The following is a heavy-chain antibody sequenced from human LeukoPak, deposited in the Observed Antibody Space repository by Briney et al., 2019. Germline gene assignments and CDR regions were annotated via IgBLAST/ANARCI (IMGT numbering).Heavy chain of an antibody. CDR1: GYPFTSYD. Sequence: GASVQVSCQASGYPFTSYDINWVRPATGQGLEWMGWMNPNSGNTGYAQKFQGRVTMTRNTSISTAYMELSSLRSEDTAVYYCAIMDYYVDPWGQGTLVTVSS. D-gene: IGHD3-10*02. V-gene: IGHV1-8*01. J-gene: IGHJ5*02. CDR3: AIMDYYVDP. CDR2: MNPNSGNT.